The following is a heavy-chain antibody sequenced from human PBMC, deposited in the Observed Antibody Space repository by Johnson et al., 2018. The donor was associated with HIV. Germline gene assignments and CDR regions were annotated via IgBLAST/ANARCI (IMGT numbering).Heavy chain of an antibody. V-gene: IGHV3-7*02. CDR2: IKQDGSDK. CDR1: GFTFSDYY. Sequence: VQLVESGGGLVKPGGSLRLSCAASGFTFSDYYMSWIRQAPGKGLEWVANIKQDGSDKYYGDSVKGRFTISSDKSKNTLYLEMSSRRVDDTAVYYCAKSQRYFDAFDSWGQGTMVTVSS. CDR3: AKSQRYFDAFDS. J-gene: IGHJ3*02. D-gene: IGHD1-1*01.